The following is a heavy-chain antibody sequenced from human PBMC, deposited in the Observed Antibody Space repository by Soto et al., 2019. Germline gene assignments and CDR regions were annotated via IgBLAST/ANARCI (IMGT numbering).Heavy chain of an antibody. V-gene: IGHV3-53*02. CDR2: IYNGGGT. D-gene: IGHD6-25*01. J-gene: IGHJ4*02. CDR3: ASTRGSAYDY. CDR1: GFTVSGNY. Sequence: EVQLVETGGGLIQPGGSLRLSCAASGFTVSGNYMSWVRQAPGKGLEWVSVIYNGGGTYYADSVKGRFIIYRDNSKNTLYLQMNSLRAEDTAAYYCASTRGSAYDYWGQGTLVTVSS.